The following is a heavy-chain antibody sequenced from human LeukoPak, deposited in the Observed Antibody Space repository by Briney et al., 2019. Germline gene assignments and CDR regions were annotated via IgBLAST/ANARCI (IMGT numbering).Heavy chain of an antibody. D-gene: IGHD6-13*01. V-gene: IGHV4-61*02. CDR1: GGSISSVNFY. CDR2: IYTSGST. Sequence: SETLSLTCTVSGGSISSVNFYWSWIRQPAGKGLEWIGRIYTSGSTNYNPSLKSRVTISVDTSKNQFSLKLSSVTAADTAVYYCARQSSRRQQLRYFDYWGQGTLVTVSS. CDR3: ARQSSRRQQLRYFDY. J-gene: IGHJ4*02.